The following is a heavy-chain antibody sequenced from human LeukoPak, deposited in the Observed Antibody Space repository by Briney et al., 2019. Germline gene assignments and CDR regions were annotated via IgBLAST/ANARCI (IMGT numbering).Heavy chain of an antibody. V-gene: IGHV4-30-4*01. D-gene: IGHD3-10*01. Sequence: SETLSLTCPVSGGSISSGDYYWSWIRQPPGKGLEWIGYIYYSGSTYYNPSLKSRVTISVDASKNQFSLKLSSVTAADTAVYYCARENYYGYYFDYWGQGTLVTVSS. CDR3: ARENYYGYYFDY. CDR2: IYYSGST. CDR1: GGSISSGDYY. J-gene: IGHJ4*02.